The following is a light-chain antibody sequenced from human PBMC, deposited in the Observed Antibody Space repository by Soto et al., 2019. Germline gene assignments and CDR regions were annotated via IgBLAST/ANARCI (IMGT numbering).Light chain of an antibody. CDR3: MQGTLWPWT. V-gene: IGKV2-30*01. CDR2: KVS. Sequence: VVMTQSPLSLPVTLGQPASISCSSSQILVDRDGNTYFNRYQQRPGQPPRRLIYKVSYRDSGVPDRFSGSGSGTDFTLKISRVEAEDVGFYYCMQGTLWPWTFGQGTKVDIK. J-gene: IGKJ1*01. CDR1: QILVDRDGNTY.